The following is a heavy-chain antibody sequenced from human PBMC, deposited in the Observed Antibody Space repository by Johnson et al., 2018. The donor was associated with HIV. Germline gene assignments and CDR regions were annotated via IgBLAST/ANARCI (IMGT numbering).Heavy chain of an antibody. Sequence: QVQLMESGGGVVQPGRSLRLSCAASGFTFSSYGMHWVRQAPGKGLEWVAVIWYDGSNKYYADSVKGRFTISRDNSKNTLYLQMSSLRAEDTALYYCAARGVGATGGAFDVWGQGTMVTVSS. V-gene: IGHV3-33*01. D-gene: IGHD1-26*01. CDR1: GFTFSSYG. CDR3: AARGVGATGGAFDV. J-gene: IGHJ3*01. CDR2: IWYDGSNK.